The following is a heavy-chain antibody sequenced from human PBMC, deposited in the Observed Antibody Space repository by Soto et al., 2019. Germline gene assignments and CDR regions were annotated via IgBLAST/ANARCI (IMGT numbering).Heavy chain of an antibody. CDR2: IIPIFGTA. V-gene: IGHV1-69*01. CDR3: ARENPEDTYYYDSSGYYFDY. J-gene: IGHJ4*02. D-gene: IGHD3-22*01. CDR1: GGTFSSYA. Sequence: QVQLVQSGAEVKKPGSSVKVSCKASGGTFSSYAISWVRQAPGQGLEWMGGIIPIFGTANYAQKFQGRVTITADESTSTDYMELSSLRSEDTAVYYCARENPEDTYYYDSSGYYFDYWGQGTLVTVSS.